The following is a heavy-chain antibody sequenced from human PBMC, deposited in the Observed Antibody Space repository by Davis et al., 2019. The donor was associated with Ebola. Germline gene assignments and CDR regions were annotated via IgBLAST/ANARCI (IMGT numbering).Heavy chain of an antibody. CDR1: GYTFTSYG. CDR2: ISGFNTNT. D-gene: IGHD3-9*01. Sequence: ASVKVSCKSSGYTFTSYGLVWVRQAPGLGLEWVGWISGFNTNTNFAQKFQGRVTVSKDTSTNTAYMDLRSLTSDDTAIYYCARAPNYDVLTGTFSYYFDYWGQGTLVTVSS. J-gene: IGHJ4*02. V-gene: IGHV1-18*04. CDR3: ARAPNYDVLTGTFSYYFDY.